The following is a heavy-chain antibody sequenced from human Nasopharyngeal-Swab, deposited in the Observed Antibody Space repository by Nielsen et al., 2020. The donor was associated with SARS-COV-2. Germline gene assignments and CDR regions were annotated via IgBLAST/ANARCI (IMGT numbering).Heavy chain of an antibody. V-gene: IGHV4-30-4*01. CDR1: GGSFSGYY. D-gene: IGHD6-13*01. J-gene: IGHJ4*02. Sequence: SATLPLTCAVYGGSFSGYYWSWIRQPPGKGLEWIGYIYYSGSTYYNPSLKSRVTISVDTSKNQFSLKLSSVTAADTAVYYCARVFEAAAGLDYWGQGTLVTVSS. CDR3: ARVFEAAAGLDY. CDR2: IYYSGST.